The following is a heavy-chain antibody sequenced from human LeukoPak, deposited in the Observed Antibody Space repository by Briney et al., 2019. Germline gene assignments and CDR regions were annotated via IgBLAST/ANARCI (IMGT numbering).Heavy chain of an antibody. CDR1: GYSINSGYY. CDR3: ARDGQDCISTSCYKWFDP. V-gene: IGHV4-38-2*02. CDR2: IYYSGST. Sequence: SETLSLTCTVSGYSINSGYYWSWIRQPPGKRLEWIGSIYYSGSTYSNPTLRSRLTISVDTSKNQFSLKLSSVTAADTAVYYCARDGQDCISTSCYKWFDPWGQGTLVTVSS. J-gene: IGHJ5*02. D-gene: IGHD2-2*01.